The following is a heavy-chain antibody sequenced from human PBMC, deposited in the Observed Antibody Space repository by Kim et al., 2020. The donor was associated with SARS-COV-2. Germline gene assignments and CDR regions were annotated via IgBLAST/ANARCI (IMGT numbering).Heavy chain of an antibody. CDR1: GFTFTNAW. D-gene: IGHD5-12*01. CDR2: IKKITNGGTT. Sequence: GGSLRLSCAASGFTFTNAWMSWVRQAPGKGLEWVGRIKKITNGGTTDYAAPVKGRFTISRDDSKNTLFLQMDSLKTEDTAVYYCATSGVTTTRLLDYWGQGSLVTVSS. CDR3: ATSGVTTTRLLDY. V-gene: IGHV3-15*01. J-gene: IGHJ4*02.